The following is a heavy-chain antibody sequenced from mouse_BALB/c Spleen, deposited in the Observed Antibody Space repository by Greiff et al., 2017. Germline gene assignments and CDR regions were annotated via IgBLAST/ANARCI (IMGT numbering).Heavy chain of an antibody. CDR2: ISSGGSYT. CDR3: ERQGYYGSSYWYFDV. J-gene: IGHJ1*01. V-gene: IGHV5-9-3*01. CDR1: GFTFSSYA. D-gene: IGHD1-1*01. Sequence: EVKLVESGGGLVKPGGSLKLSCAASGFTFSSYAMSWVRQTPEKRLEWVATISSGGSYTYYPDSVKGRFTISRDNAKNTLYLQMSSLRSEDTAMYYCERQGYYGSSYWYFDVWGAGTTVTVSS.